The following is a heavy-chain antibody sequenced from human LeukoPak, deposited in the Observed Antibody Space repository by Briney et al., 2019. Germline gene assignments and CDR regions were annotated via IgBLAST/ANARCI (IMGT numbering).Heavy chain of an antibody. J-gene: IGHJ4*02. Sequence: GGSLKISSQGSGYSFTSYWITWVRPMPGKGLEWMGMIAPTDSYTNYSPSFQGHVTISVDKSISTAYLQWSSLKASDTAMYFCASGSGTYSPDYWGQGTLVTVSS. CDR2: IAPTDSYT. CDR1: GYSFTSYW. V-gene: IGHV5-10-1*01. CDR3: ASGSGTYSPDY. D-gene: IGHD3-10*01.